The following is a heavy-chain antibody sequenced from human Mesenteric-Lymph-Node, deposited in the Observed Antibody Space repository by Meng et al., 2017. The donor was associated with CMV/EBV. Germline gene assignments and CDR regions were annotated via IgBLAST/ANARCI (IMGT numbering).Heavy chain of an antibody. Sequence: SETLSLTCAVSGVSLSEYYWSWIRQPPGKGLEWIGEINHNEDTNYNASLKSRVTMSVDTSKNQFSLKVISMTAADTAMYYCARARFQADFRRRGWFDPWGQGTLVTVSS. CDR2: INHNEDT. CDR1: GVSLSEYY. J-gene: IGHJ5*02. V-gene: IGHV4-34*01. CDR3: ARARFQADFRRRGWFDP. D-gene: IGHD2-21*01.